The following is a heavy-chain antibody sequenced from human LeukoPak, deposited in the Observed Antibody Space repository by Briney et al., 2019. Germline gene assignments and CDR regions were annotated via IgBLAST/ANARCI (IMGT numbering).Heavy chain of an antibody. CDR1: GFTFSSYA. J-gene: IGHJ4*02. V-gene: IGHV3-33*08. Sequence: GGSLRLSCAASGFTFSSYAMSWVRQAPGKGLEWVAISWYDGSKSYFVDSVKGRFTISRDNSKNTLYLQMNSLRPEDTAVYYCARALLEEATEFDYWGQGTLVTVSS. D-gene: IGHD1-14*01. CDR3: ARALLEEATEFDY. CDR2: SWYDGSKS.